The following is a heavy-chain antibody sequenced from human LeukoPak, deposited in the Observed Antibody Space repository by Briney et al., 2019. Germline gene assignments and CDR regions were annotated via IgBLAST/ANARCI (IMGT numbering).Heavy chain of an antibody. CDR2: INPNSGGT. Sequence: ASVTVSCKASGYTFTGYYMHWVRQAPGQGPEWMGWINPNSGGTNYAQKFQGRVTMTRDTSISTAYMELSRLRADDTAVYYCAREDPGDAFDIWGQGTMVTVSS. V-gene: IGHV1-2*02. J-gene: IGHJ3*02. CDR1: GYTFTGYY. CDR3: AREDPGDAFDI.